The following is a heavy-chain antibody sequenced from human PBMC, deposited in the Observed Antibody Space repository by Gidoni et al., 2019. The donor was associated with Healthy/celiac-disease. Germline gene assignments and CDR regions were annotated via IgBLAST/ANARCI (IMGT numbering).Heavy chain of an antibody. Sequence: QVQLVQSGAAVKKPGASVKVSCKASGYTFTSSGISWVRQAPGQALEWMGWISAYNGNTNYAQKLQGRVTMTTDTSTSTAYMELRSLRSDDTAVYYCARDSSKTYSSGWYYFDYWGQGTLVTVSS. CDR2: ISAYNGNT. D-gene: IGHD6-19*01. CDR3: ARDSSKTYSSGWYYFDY. J-gene: IGHJ4*02. V-gene: IGHV1-18*04. CDR1: GYTFTSSG.